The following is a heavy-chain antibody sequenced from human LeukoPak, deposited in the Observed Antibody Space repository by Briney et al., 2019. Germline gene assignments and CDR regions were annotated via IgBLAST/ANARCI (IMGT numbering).Heavy chain of an antibody. J-gene: IGHJ4*02. CDR1: GFTFSHAW. CDR2: IKTKTDGGTT. Sequence: GGSLRLSCAASGFTFSHAWMNWVRQPPGKGLECVGRIKTKTDGGTTDYAAPVKGRFTISRDDSKNTLYLQMTSLKPEDTAVYYCAGDYFDYWGQGTLVTVSS. CDR3: AGDYFDY. V-gene: IGHV3-15*01.